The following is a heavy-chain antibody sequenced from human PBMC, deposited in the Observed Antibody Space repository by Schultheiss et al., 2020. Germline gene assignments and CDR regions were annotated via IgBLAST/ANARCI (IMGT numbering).Heavy chain of an antibody. D-gene: IGHD5-18*01. J-gene: IGHJ6*02. Sequence: ASVKVSCKASGYTFTSYAMHWVRQAPGQGLEWMGWINPNSGGTNYAQKFQGWVTMTRDTSISTAYMELSRLRSDDTAVYYCARFSGSYIGGMDVWGQGTTVTVSS. CDR2: INPNSGGT. CDR3: ARFSGSYIGGMDV. V-gene: IGHV1-2*04. CDR1: GYTFTSYA.